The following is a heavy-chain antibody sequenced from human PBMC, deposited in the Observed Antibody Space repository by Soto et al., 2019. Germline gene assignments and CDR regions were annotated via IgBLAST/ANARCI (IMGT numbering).Heavy chain of an antibody. CDR1: GYTFTSYG. V-gene: IGHV1-18*01. J-gene: IGHJ4*02. Sequence: VASVKVSCKASGYTFTSYGISWVRQAPGQGLEWMGWISAYNGNTNYAQKLQGRVTMTTDTSTSTAYMELRSLRSDDTAVYYCARDPDPKYYYDRKGAYFDYWGQGTLVTVSS. CDR2: ISAYNGNT. D-gene: IGHD3-22*01. CDR3: ARDPDPKYYYDRKGAYFDY.